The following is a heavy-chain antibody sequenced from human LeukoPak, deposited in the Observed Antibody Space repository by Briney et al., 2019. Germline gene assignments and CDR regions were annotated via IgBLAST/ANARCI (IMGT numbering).Heavy chain of an antibody. CDR3: ARHDGCSGGCCYVY. Sequence: PSETLPLTRTLSLASLIPDYRGKLRQPPGKGLEWIGYIYYSGSTNYNPSLKSRVTISVDTSKNQFSLKLSSVAAAQTEVYCCARHDGCSGGCCYVYWGQGTLVTVSS. D-gene: IGHD2-15*01. CDR1: LASLIPDY. J-gene: IGHJ4*02. V-gene: IGHV4-59*08. CDR2: IYYSGST.